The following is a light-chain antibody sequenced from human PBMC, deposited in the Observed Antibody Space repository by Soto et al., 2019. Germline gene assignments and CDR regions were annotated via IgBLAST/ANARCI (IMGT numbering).Light chain of an antibody. Sequence: EIVLTQSPATLSLSPGERATLSCRASQSVSSYLAWYQPKPGQAPRLLIYDASNRATGIPARFSGSGSGTDFTLTISSLEPEDFAVYYCQQRSNWPPGFGGGTKVEIK. V-gene: IGKV3-11*01. J-gene: IGKJ4*01. CDR3: QQRSNWPPG. CDR1: QSVSSY. CDR2: DAS.